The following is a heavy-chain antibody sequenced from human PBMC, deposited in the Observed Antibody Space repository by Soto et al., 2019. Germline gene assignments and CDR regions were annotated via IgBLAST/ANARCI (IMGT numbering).Heavy chain of an antibody. CDR1: GFTFSSYT. Sequence: EVELLESGGTLVEPGGSLKLSCAASGFTFSSYTMNWVRQSPGKGLEWLSGVSGSGASKYYADSVKGRFTISRDNSKNTLLLQMNSRRAEDTAVYYCAITRLYDSTGYHRDGFDIWGQGTMVTVSS. D-gene: IGHD3-22*01. CDR2: VSGSGASK. CDR3: AITRLYDSTGYHRDGFDI. V-gene: IGHV3-23*01. J-gene: IGHJ3*02.